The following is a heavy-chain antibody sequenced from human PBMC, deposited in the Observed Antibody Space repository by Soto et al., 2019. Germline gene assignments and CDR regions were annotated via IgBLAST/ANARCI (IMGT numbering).Heavy chain of an antibody. J-gene: IGHJ4*02. CDR1: GGSISSYY. CDR3: ARALRGDY. Sequence: SETLSLTCTVSGGSISSYYWSWIRQPPGKGLEWIGYIYYSGSTNYNPSLKSRVTISVDTSKNQFSLRLNSVTAADTAVYYCARALRGDYWGQGTLVTVS. V-gene: IGHV4-59*01. CDR2: IYYSGST. D-gene: IGHD3-10*01.